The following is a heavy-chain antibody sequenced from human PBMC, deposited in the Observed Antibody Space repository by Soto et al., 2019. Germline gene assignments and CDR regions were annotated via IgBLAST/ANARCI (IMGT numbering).Heavy chain of an antibody. D-gene: IGHD3-3*01. J-gene: IGHJ4*02. CDR1: GFTFSIYA. V-gene: IGHV3-23*01. CDR2: ISGSGGST. CDR3: AKAHYDFWSGYYLGSDFDY. Sequence: PGGSLRLSCAASGFTFSIYAMSWVRHAPGKGLEWVSAISGSGGSTYYADSVKGRFTISRDNSKNTLYLQMNSLRAEDTAVYYCAKAHYDFWSGYYLGSDFDYWGQGTLVTVSS.